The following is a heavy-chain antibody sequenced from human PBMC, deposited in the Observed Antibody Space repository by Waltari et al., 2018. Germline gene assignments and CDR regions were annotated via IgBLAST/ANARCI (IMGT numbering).Heavy chain of an antibody. J-gene: IGHJ4*02. CDR1: GYSISSGYY. V-gene: IGHV4-38-2*01. Sequence: QVQLQESGPGLVMPSETLSLTCAVPGYSISSGYYWGWIRQPPGKGLEWIGSIYHSGSTYYNPSLKSRVTISVDTSKNQFSLKLSSVTAADTAVYYCARLRFLEWLLYFDYWGQGTLVTVSS. D-gene: IGHD3-3*01. CDR2: IYHSGST. CDR3: ARLRFLEWLLYFDY.